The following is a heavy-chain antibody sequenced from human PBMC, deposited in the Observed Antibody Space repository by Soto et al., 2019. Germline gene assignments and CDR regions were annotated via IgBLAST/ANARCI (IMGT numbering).Heavy chain of an antibody. CDR3: ARDMRVPAG. CDR2: IKQDGSEK. V-gene: IGHV3-7*03. D-gene: IGHD2-2*01. Sequence: GGSLRLSCAASGFTFSSYLMSLVRQAPGKGLEWVANIKQDGSEKYYVDSVKGRFTISRDNAKNSLYLQMNSLRAEDTAVYYCARDMRVPAGWGQGTLVTVAS. CDR1: GFTFSSYL. J-gene: IGHJ4*02.